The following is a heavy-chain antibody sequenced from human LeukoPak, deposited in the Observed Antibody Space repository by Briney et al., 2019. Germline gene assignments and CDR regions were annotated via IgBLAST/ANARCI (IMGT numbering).Heavy chain of an antibody. J-gene: IGHJ2*01. CDR3: ARTLGGNNVDRATGFDL. CDR1: GYTFTGYY. Sequence: GSVTVSCKASGYTFTGYYMHWVRQAPGQGLEWMGWINPNTGATDIAQKFQGRVTMTRDTSISAAYMELSRLRSDDTAVYYCARTLGGNNVDRATGFDLWGRGTRVAVSS. CDR2: INPNTGAT. V-gene: IGHV1-2*02. D-gene: IGHD5-24*01.